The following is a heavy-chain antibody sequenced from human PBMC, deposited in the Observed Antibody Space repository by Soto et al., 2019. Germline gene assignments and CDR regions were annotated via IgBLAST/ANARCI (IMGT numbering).Heavy chain of an antibody. V-gene: IGHV3-11*03. CDR1: GFTLSDYY. J-gene: IGHJ5*02. CDR2: ISTNSRYT. D-gene: IGHD3-9*01. CDR3: ARVYDILTSAWLDP. Sequence: PGGSLRLSCAASGFTLSDYYMTWIRQAPGKGQEWISYISTNSRYTKYADSVKGRFTISRDDAKNSLYLQMNSLRVEDTAVYYCARVYDILTSAWLDPWGQGTLVTVSS.